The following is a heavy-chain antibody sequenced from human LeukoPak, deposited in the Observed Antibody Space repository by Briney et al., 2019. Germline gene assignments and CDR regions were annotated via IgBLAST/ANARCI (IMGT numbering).Heavy chain of an antibody. J-gene: IGHJ3*02. CDR1: GLTFSSDE. CDR3: VKSNRGDYVRGRSFDI. CDR2: ISNNGGST. D-gene: IGHD3-16*01. Sequence: GGSLRLSCAASGLTFSSDEMDSVRQAPGKGLEYVSAISNNGGSTYYTDSVKGRFTISRDNSKNTLYPQMSSLRPEDTAVYYCVKSNRGDYVRGRSFDIWGQGTMVTVSS. V-gene: IGHV3-64D*09.